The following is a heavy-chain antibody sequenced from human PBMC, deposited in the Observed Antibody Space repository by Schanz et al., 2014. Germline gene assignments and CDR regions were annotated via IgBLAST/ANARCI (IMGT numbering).Heavy chain of an antibody. V-gene: IGHV1-8*01. CDR1: GYTFTSYD. Sequence: GPEVKEPGASVKVSCKASGYTFTSYDFNWVRQAPGQGLEWMGWMNPDSGNTGYAQKFQGRVTMTRNTSMSTAYIELHILTSEDTAVYYCARGRTFDYWGQGTLVTVSS. CDR2: MNPDSGNT. J-gene: IGHJ4*02. CDR3: ARGRTFDY.